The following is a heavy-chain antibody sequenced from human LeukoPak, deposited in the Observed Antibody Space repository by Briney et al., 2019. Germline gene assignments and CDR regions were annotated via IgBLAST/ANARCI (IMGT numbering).Heavy chain of an antibody. CDR2: ISSSGSTI. J-gene: IGHJ4*02. CDR3: ARDGGGITMIVVVTPVPTYFDY. Sequence: PGGSLRLSCAASGFTFSSYEMNWVRQAPGKGLEWVSYISSSGSTIYYADSVKGRFTISRDNAKNSLYLQMNSLRAEDTAVYCCARDGGGITMIVVVTPVPTYFDYWGQGTLVTVSS. V-gene: IGHV3-48*03. D-gene: IGHD3-22*01. CDR1: GFTFSSYE.